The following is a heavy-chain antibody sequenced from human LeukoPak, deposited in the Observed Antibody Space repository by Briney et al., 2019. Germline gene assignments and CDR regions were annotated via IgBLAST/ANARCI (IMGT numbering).Heavy chain of an antibody. D-gene: IGHD3-10*01. CDR1: GYTFTGYY. CDR3: ARGDRVWFGELFAGDY. Sequence: GASVKVSCKASGYTFTGYYMHWVRQAPGQGLEWMGWINPNSGGTNYAQKFQGRVTMTRDTSISTAYMELSRLRSDDTAVYYCARGDRVWFGELFAGDYWGQGTLVTVSS. CDR2: INPNSGGT. J-gene: IGHJ4*02. V-gene: IGHV1-2*02.